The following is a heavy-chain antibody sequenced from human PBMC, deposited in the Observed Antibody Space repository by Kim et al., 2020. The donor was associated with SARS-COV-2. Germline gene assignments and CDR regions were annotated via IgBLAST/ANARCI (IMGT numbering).Heavy chain of an antibody. CDR3: ATSSSIYYYYGMDV. V-gene: IGHV1-24*01. Sequence: ASVKVSCKVSGYTLTELSMHWVRQAPGKGLEWMGGFDPEDGETIYAQKFQGRVTMTEDTSTDTAYMELSSLRSEDTAVYYCATSSSIYYYYGMDVWGQGTTVTVSS. CDR2: FDPEDGET. J-gene: IGHJ6*02. D-gene: IGHD2-21*01. CDR1: GYTLTELS.